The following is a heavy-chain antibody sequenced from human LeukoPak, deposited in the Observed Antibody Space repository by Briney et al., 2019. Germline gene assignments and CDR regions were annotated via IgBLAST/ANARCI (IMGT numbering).Heavy chain of an antibody. CDR1: GITGYS. D-gene: IGHD5-24*01. CDR2: ISSSSNYI. V-gene: IGHV3-21*04. J-gene: IGHJ4*02. Sequence: GGSLRLSCAASGITGYSMHWVRQAPGKGLEWVCSISSSSNYIYCADSVKGRFTISRDNAKNSLFLQVSSLRAEDTAVYYCAKSGYNRFDYWGQGTLVTVSS. CDR3: AKSGYNRFDY.